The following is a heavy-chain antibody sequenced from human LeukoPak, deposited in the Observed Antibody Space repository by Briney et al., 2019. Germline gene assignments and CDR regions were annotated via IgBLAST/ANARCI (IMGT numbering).Heavy chain of an antibody. CDR1: GGSISSYY. CDR2: IYYSGSA. CDR3: ARGRDDFWSEIYYYYYMDV. V-gene: IGHV4-59*01. Sequence: SETLSLTCTVSGGSISSYYWSWIRQPPGKGLEWIGYIYYSGSANYNPSLKSRVTISVDTSKNQFSLKLSSVTAADTALYYCARGRDDFWSEIYYYYYMDVWGKGTTVTVSS. D-gene: IGHD3-3*01. J-gene: IGHJ6*03.